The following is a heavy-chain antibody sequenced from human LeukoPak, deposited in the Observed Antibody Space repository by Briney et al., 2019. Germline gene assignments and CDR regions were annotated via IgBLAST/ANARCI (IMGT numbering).Heavy chain of an antibody. CDR1: GGTFSSYA. D-gene: IGHD3-22*01. J-gene: IGHJ3*02. CDR2: IIPIFGIS. CDR3: ARGPLTYYYDSSAYFAFDI. V-gene: IGHV1-69*04. Sequence: SVKVSCKASGGTFSSYAITWVRQAPGQGLEWMGRIIPIFGISNYAQKFQGRVTITADKSTSTAYMELSSLRSEDTAVYYCARGPLTYYYDSSAYFAFDIWGQGTMVTVSS.